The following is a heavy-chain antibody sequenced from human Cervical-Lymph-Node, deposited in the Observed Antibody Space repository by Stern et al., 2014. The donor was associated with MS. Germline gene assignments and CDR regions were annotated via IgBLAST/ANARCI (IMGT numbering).Heavy chain of an antibody. Sequence: VQLVQSGAEVKKPGSSVKVSCKASGDTFSSYAINWVRQVTGQGLEWMGGITPFFGTPNYAQKFQGRVTITADKSTNTAYMELMTLRSDDTALYYCARGGGLVGYFDYWGQGTLVSVSS. J-gene: IGHJ4*02. D-gene: IGHD1-26*01. CDR1: GDTFSSYA. V-gene: IGHV1-69*06. CDR2: ITPFFGTP. CDR3: ARGGGLVGYFDY.